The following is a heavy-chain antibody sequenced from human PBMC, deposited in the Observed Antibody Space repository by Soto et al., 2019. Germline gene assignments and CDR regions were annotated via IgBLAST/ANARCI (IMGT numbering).Heavy chain of an antibody. D-gene: IGHD3-3*01. Sequence: GGSLRLSCAASGFTFSSYSMNWVRQAPGKGLEWVSSISSSSSYIYYADSVKGRFTISRDNAKNSLYLQMNSLRAEDTAVHYCARDHYDFNYYYGMDVWGQGTTVTVSS. CDR1: GFTFSSYS. CDR2: ISSSSSYI. V-gene: IGHV3-21*01. J-gene: IGHJ6*02. CDR3: ARDHYDFNYYYGMDV.